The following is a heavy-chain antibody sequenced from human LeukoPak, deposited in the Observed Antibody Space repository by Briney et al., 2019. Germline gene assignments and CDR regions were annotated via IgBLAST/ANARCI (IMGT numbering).Heavy chain of an antibody. CDR3: ARDSVHITMIVVVTPDY. CDR1: GFTFARNS. J-gene: IGHJ4*02. V-gene: IGHV3-23*01. D-gene: IGHD3-22*01. Sequence: GGSLRLACAASGFTFARNSMSWVRQAPGKGPEWVSGIRSSGDDTYYTDSVRGRFTVSRDNSRNTLYLQMHSLRAEDTAVYYCARDSVHITMIVVVTPDYWGQGTLVTVSS. CDR2: IRSSGDDT.